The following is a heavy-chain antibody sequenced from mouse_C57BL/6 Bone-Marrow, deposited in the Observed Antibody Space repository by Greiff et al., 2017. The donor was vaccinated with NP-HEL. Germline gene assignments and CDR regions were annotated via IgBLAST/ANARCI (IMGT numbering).Heavy chain of an antibody. CDR3: ARGGDGYYVRVWFAY. CDR1: GYTFTSYW. J-gene: IGHJ3*01. Sequence: VQLQQPGAELVKPGASVKLSCKASGYTFTSYWMHWVKQRPGQGLEWIGMIHPNSGSTNYNEKFKSKATLTVDKSSSTAYMQLSSLTSEDSAVYYCARGGDGYYVRVWFAYWGQGTLVTVSA. V-gene: IGHV1-64*01. D-gene: IGHD2-3*01. CDR2: IHPNSGST.